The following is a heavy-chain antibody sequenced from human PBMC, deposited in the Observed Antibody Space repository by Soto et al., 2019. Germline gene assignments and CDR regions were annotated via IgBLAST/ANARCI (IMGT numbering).Heavy chain of an antibody. CDR2: INPNSGIT. V-gene: IGHV1-2*02. CDR3: ARGKRNLVVVPAASFYV. J-gene: IGHJ6*02. CDR1: GYTFSDYY. D-gene: IGHD2-2*01. Sequence: ASVKVSCKASGYTFSDYYMHWVRQAPGQGLEWMGWINPNSGITKYAQKFQGRVTMTSDTSITTAYMDLNKLRSDDTATYYCARGKRNLVVVPAASFYVWGQGTTVTVP.